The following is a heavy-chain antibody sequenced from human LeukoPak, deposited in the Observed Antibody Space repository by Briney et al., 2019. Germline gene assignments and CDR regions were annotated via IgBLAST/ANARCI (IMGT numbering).Heavy chain of an antibody. CDR1: GYTFTGYY. D-gene: IGHD6-19*01. CDR2: INPNSGGT. CDR3: ARGGSSGWYSYLAAFDI. Sequence: ASVKVSCKASGYTFTGYYMHWVRQAPGQGLEWMGWINPNSGGTNYAQKFQGRVTMTRDTSISTAYMELSRLRSDDTAVYYCARGGSSGWYSYLAAFDIWGQGTMVTVSS. V-gene: IGHV1-2*02. J-gene: IGHJ3*02.